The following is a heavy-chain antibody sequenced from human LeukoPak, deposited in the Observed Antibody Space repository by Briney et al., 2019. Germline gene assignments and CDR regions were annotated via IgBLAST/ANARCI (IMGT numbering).Heavy chain of an antibody. CDR1: GFTFNTYT. D-gene: IGHD3-22*01. Sequence: GGSLRLSCAASGFTFNTYTMNWVRQAPGKGLEWVSYISGSSGIIDYADSVRGRFTISRDNAKNSLYLQMNSLRAEDTAVYYCASTYSSGYYYPFDYWGQGTLVTVSS. J-gene: IGHJ4*02. CDR3: ASTYSSGYYYPFDY. V-gene: IGHV3-48*01. CDR2: ISGSSGII.